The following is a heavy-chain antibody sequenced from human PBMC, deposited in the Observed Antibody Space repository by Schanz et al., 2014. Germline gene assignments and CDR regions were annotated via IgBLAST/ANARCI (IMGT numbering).Heavy chain of an antibody. CDR3: ARDGYSVVVISPTESFDI. CDR2: VSSDGNND. Sequence: VQLVESGGGLVKPGGSLRLSCGVSGFTASSHSMNWVRQAPGKGLEWVALVSSDGNNDYYTDSVKGRFTISRDNSKNTVHLQMNSLRAEDTAVYYCARDGYSVVVISPTESFDIWGQGTMVTVSP. V-gene: IGHV3-30*03. D-gene: IGHD2-21*01. J-gene: IGHJ3*02. CDR1: GFTASSHS.